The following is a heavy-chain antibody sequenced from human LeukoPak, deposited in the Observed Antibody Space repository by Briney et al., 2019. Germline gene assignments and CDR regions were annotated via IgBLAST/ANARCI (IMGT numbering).Heavy chain of an antibody. CDR3: AKDRIAAGRWFDP. J-gene: IGHJ5*02. CDR1: GFTFSSYG. CDR2: IRYDGSNK. Sequence: GGSLRLSCAASGFTFSSYGMHWVRQAPGKGLEWVAFIRYDGSNKYYADSVKGRFTISRDNSKNTLYLQMNSLRAEDTAVYYCAKDRIAAGRWFDPWGQGTLVTVSS. V-gene: IGHV3-30*02. D-gene: IGHD6-13*01.